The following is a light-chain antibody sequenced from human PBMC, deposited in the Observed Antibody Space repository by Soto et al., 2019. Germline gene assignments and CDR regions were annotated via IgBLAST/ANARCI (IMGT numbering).Light chain of an antibody. V-gene: IGLV2-14*01. CDR2: DVS. CDR3: SSYTGSTTLHYV. J-gene: IGLJ1*01. CDR1: CGDFGGYNY. Sequence: QSVVAGPASVSGSPGQSVTISSTGTCGDFGGYNYVSWYQQPPGKAPKLLIYDVSNRPSGASNRFSGSKSGNTASLTISGLQAEDEANYYCSSYTGSTTLHYVFGTGTKVT.